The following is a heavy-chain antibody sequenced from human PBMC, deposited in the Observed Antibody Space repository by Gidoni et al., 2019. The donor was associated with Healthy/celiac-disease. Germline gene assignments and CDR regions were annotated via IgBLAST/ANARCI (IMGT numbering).Heavy chain of an antibody. V-gene: IGHV4-30-4*01. Sequence: QVQLQESGPGLVKPSQTLSLTCTVSGGSIICGDYYWSWIRQPPGKGLEWIGYIYYSGSTYYNPSLKSRVTISVDTSKNQFSLKLSSVTAADTAVYYCAREGGVGYCSGGSCTHYYGMDVWGQGTTVTVSS. CDR2: IYYSGST. D-gene: IGHD2-15*01. J-gene: IGHJ6*02. CDR1: GGSIICGDYY. CDR3: AREGGVGYCSGGSCTHYYGMDV.